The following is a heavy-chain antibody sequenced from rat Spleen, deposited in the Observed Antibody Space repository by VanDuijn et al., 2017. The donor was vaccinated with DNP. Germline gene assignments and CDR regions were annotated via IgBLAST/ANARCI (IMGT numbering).Heavy chain of an antibody. CDR3: VRWGTSDWYFDF. V-gene: IGHV5-31*01. CDR2: ITSSGGSS. CDR1: GFTFNNYW. J-gene: IGHJ1*01. D-gene: IGHD3-2*01. Sequence: EVQLMESGGDLVQPGKSLKLSCVASGFTFNNYWMIWIRQVPGKGLDWVASITSSGGSSYYPDSVKGRFTISRDNAKNTLYLQMNSLRSEDMATYYCVRWGTSDWYFDFWGPGTMVTVSS.